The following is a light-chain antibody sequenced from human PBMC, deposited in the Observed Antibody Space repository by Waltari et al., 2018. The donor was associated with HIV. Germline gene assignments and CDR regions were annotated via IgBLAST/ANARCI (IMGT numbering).Light chain of an antibody. J-gene: IGKJ3*01. Sequence: TQSPATLYWSPGESATLSCRASRSVDSNYLAWYQKRPGQTPRLLIYGTSNRATGIPDRFTGGGSGADFTLSISSLEPDDFAVYYCQQYGSSFLTFGPGTKVEI. V-gene: IGKV3-20*01. CDR3: QQYGSSFLT. CDR1: RSVDSNY. CDR2: GTS.